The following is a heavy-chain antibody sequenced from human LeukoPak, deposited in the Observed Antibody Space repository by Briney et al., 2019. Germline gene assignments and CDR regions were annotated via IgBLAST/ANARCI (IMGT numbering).Heavy chain of an antibody. J-gene: IGHJ4*02. CDR1: GFTFSSFG. CDR3: AKEQDFNGYYVDS. CDR2: SGGSGGAT. V-gene: IGHV3-23*01. D-gene: IGHD3-3*01. Sequence: GGSLRLSCAASGFTFSSFGMSWVRQSPETGLEWVSVSGGSGGATHYAESVKGRFTISRDNSKNTLYLEMSRLRADDTAVYYCAKEQDFNGYYVDSWGQGTLVTVSS.